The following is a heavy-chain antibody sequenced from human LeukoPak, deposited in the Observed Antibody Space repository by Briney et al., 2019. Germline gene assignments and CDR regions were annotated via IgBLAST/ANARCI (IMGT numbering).Heavy chain of an antibody. D-gene: IGHD2-2*01. J-gene: IGHJ4*02. V-gene: IGHV1-2*02. CDR1: GYTFTDYY. CDR2: TNPNSGGK. CDR3: ARGYLVPAALRPFDY. Sequence: GASVTVSFKASGYTFTDYYMHWVRPAPGQGLEWVGWTNPNSGGKNYAQKFQGRVTMTRDTSISTAYMELSRLRSDDTAVYYCARGYLVPAALRPFDYWGQGTLVTVSS.